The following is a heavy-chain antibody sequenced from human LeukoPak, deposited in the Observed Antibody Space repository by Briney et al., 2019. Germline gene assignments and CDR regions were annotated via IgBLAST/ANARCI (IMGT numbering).Heavy chain of an antibody. D-gene: IGHD6-13*01. CDR2: IWYDGSNK. J-gene: IGHJ4*02. CDR1: GFTFSSYS. V-gene: IGHV3-33*08. Sequence: GGSLRLSCAASGFTFSSYSMNWVRQAPGKGLEWVAVIWYDGSNKYYADSVKGRFTVSRDNSKNTLYLQMNSLRAEDTAVYYCARSMAAADYWGQGTLVTVSS. CDR3: ARSMAAADY.